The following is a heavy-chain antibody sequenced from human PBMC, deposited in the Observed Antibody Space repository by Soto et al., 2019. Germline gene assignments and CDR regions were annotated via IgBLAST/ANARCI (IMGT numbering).Heavy chain of an antibody. V-gene: IGHV4-4*07. D-gene: IGHD6-13*01. J-gene: IGHJ5*02. Sequence: PSETLSLTCTVSGASMNSYHWSWIRQPAGKGLEWIGHIHSSGSTNYNPSLKSRVTMSVDTSKNQFSLRLMSLTAADTAVYYCARDQGAAAAGINWFDPWGQGCLVTVSS. CDR1: GASMNSYH. CDR3: ARDQGAAAAGINWFDP. CDR2: IHSSGST.